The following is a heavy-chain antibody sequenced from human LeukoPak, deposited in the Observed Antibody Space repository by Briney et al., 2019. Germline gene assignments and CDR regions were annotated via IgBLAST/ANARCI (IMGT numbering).Heavy chain of an antibody. Sequence: AGGSLRLSCAASGFTFSSYAMHWVRQAPGKGLEWVAVISYDGSNKYYADSVKGRFTISRDNSKNTLYLQMNSLRAEDTAVYYCAKDGGNLLWLDYMDVWGKGTTVTVSS. D-gene: IGHD3-10*01. CDR2: ISYDGSNK. CDR1: GFTFSSYA. CDR3: AKDGGNLLWLDYMDV. V-gene: IGHV3-30-3*01. J-gene: IGHJ6*03.